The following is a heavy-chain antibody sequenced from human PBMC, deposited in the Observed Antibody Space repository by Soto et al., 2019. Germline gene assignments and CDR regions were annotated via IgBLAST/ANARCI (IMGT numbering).Heavy chain of an antibody. CDR1: GFTFRSYG. Sequence: EVQLLESGGGLVQPGGSLRLSCAASGFTFRSYGMTWVRQAPGKGLEWVSFSSATGSGTYYADSVKGRFTISRDNSKNTLYLHMTSLRADDTAVYYCAKDRRAGGNYGFYSDFWGQGALVIVSS. CDR2: SSATGSGT. D-gene: IGHD1-7*01. CDR3: AKDRRAGGNYGFYSDF. V-gene: IGHV3-23*01. J-gene: IGHJ4*02.